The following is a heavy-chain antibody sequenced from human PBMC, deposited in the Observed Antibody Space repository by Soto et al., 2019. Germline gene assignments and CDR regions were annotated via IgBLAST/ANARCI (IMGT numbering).Heavy chain of an antibody. D-gene: IGHD6-6*01. CDR3: AKVSAYSSRSSYFDY. J-gene: IGHJ4*02. CDR1: GFTFTTYW. CDR2: ITPDGSGT. V-gene: IGHV3-74*01. Sequence: GGSLRLSCAASGFTFTTYWMHWVRQGPGKGPVWVSPITPDGSGTNYADSAKGRFTISRDNSKNTLYLQMNSLRAEDTAVYYCAKVSAYSSRSSYFDYWGQGTLVTVSS.